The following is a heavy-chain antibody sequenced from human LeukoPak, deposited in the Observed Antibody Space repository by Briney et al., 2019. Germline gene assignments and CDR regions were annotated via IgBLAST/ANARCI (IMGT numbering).Heavy chain of an antibody. CDR3: AKEYTKLGYCSSTSCPTGLNY. D-gene: IGHD2-2*01. J-gene: IGHJ4*02. CDR2: ISYDGSNK. V-gene: IGHV3-30*18. CDR1: GFTFRSYG. Sequence: GGSLRLSCAASGFTFRSYGMHWVRQAPGKGLEWVAVISYDGSNKYYADSVKGRFTISRDNSKNTLYLQMNSLRAEDTAVYYCAKEYTKLGYCSSTSCPTGLNYWGQGTLVTVSS.